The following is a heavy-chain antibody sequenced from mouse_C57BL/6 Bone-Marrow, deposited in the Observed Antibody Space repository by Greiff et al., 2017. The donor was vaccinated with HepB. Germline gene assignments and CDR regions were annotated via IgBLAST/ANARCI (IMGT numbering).Heavy chain of an antibody. V-gene: IGHV1-61*01. CDR3: ARGGYGYGNSEDWDAY. CDR2: IYPSDSET. D-gene: IGHD2-1*01. CDR1: GYTFTSYW. J-gene: IGHJ3*01. Sequence: QVQLQQPGAELVRPGSSVKLSCKASGYTFTSYWMDWVKQRPGQGLEWIGNIYPSDSETHYNQKFKDKATLTVDKSSSTAYMQLSSLTSEDSAVSYCARGGYGYGNSEDWDAYWGQGTLVTVSA.